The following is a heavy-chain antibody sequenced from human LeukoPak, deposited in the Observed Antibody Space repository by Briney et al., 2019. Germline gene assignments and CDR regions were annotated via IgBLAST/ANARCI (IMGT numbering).Heavy chain of an antibody. Sequence: GGSLRLSCAASGFTVSTDHMSWVRQAPGKGLEWVAVSYSSGSRHYAESVKGRFTISRDNSKNTLDLQMNSLRAEDTALYYCARVRELSFDHWGQGTLVTVSS. D-gene: IGHD1-26*01. V-gene: IGHV3-53*01. CDR2: SYSSGSR. CDR1: GFTVSTDH. CDR3: ARVRELSFDH. J-gene: IGHJ4*02.